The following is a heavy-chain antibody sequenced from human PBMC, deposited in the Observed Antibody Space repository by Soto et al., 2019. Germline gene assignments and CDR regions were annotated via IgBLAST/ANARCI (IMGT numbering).Heavy chain of an antibody. Sequence: QVQLVESGGGVVQPGRSLSLSCAASGFTLSDYPMHWVRQAPGKGLECVAVISYDGRVKYYVDSVKGRFTISRDDSKNTLYLQMNSLRVDDTAVYYCARDFIVGAPDYFDYWGQGTLVTVSS. CDR1: GFTLSDYP. D-gene: IGHD3-16*02. V-gene: IGHV3-30*04. CDR2: ISYDGRVK. J-gene: IGHJ4*02. CDR3: ARDFIVGAPDYFDY.